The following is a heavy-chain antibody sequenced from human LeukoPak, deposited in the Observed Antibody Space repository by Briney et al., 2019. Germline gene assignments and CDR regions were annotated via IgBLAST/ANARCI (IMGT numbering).Heavy chain of an antibody. CDR3: AKYDFHYYDSSGYYYDFQH. D-gene: IGHD3-22*01. V-gene: IGHV3-30*02. CDR2: IRYDGSNK. CDR1: GFTFSSYG. Sequence: GGSLRLSCAASGFTFSSYGMHWVRQAPGKGLEWVAFIRYDGSNKYYTDSAKGRFTISRDNSKNTLYLQMNSLRAEDTAVYYCAKYDFHYYDSSGYYYDFQHWGQGTLVTVSS. J-gene: IGHJ1*01.